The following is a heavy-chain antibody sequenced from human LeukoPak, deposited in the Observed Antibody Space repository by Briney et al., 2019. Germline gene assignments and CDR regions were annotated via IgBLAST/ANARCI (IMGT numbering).Heavy chain of an antibody. V-gene: IGHV1-18*01. CDR2: ISVYNGNT. J-gene: IGHJ6*02. D-gene: IGHD6-19*01. Sequence: ASVKVSCKASGYTFTSYGISWVRQAPGQGLEWMGWISVYNGNTNYAQKLQGRVTMTTDTATSTAYMELRSLRSDDTAVYYCARMRSSGWPYYYYYGMDVWGQGTTVTVSS. CDR3: ARMRSSGWPYYYYYGMDV. CDR1: GYTFTSYG.